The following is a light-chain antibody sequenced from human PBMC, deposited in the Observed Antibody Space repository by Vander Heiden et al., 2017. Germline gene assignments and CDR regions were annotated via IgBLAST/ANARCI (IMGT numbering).Light chain of an antibody. J-gene: IGKJ1*01. Sequence: DIQMTQSPSTLSASVGDRVTITCRATRSVSTWLAWYQQKPGKATRLLIAGASNLGSGVPSRFSGSGSGTQFTLTITSLQPDDFGIYYCQHYNSYPWTFGQGTKVEIK. V-gene: IGKV1-5*01. CDR3: QHYNSYPWT. CDR2: GAS. CDR1: RSVSTW.